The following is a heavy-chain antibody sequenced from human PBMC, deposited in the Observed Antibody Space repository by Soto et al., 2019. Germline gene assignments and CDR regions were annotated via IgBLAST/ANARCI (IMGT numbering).Heavy chain of an antibody. J-gene: IGHJ6*02. CDR1: GFTFSSYA. V-gene: IGHV3-30-3*01. CDR2: ISYDGSNK. Sequence: PGGSLRLSCAASGFTFSSYAMHWVRQAPGKGLEWVAVISYDGSNKYYADSVKGRFTISRDNSKNTLYLQMNSLRAEDTAVYYCARGREYYYDSSGYLHYYYGMDVWGQGTTVTVSS. D-gene: IGHD3-22*01. CDR3: ARGREYYYDSSGYLHYYYGMDV.